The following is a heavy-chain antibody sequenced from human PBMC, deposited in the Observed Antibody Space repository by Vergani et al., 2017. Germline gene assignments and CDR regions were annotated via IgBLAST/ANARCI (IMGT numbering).Heavy chain of an antibody. Sequence: EVELVQSGPEMRKPGESLQISCKGSEYSFGNYWIGWVRQMPGKGLEWMGIIYTADSDTRYSPSFQGQVTISADKSISTAFLQWDSLKASDTALYYCARHTTYTDSWGQGTLVTVSS. CDR3: ARHTTYTDS. D-gene: IGHD1-1*01. V-gene: IGHV5-51*01. CDR1: EYSFGNYW. J-gene: IGHJ4*02. CDR2: IYTADSDT.